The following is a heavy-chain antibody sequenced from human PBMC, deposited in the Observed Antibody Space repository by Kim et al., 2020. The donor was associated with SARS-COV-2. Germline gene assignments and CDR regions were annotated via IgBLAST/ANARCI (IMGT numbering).Heavy chain of an antibody. Sequence: GGSLRLSCAASGFTFSSYAMSWVRQAPGKGLEWVSAISGSGGSTYYADSVKGRFTISRDNSKNTLYLQMNSLRAEDTAVYYCAKHLASIAARAGYYYYGMDVWGQGTTVTVSS. J-gene: IGHJ6*02. D-gene: IGHD6-6*01. CDR2: ISGSGGST. CDR3: AKHLASIAARAGYYYYGMDV. CDR1: GFTFSSYA. V-gene: IGHV3-23*01.